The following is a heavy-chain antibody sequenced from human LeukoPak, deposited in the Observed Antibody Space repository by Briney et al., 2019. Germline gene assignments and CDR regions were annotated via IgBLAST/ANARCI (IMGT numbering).Heavy chain of an antibody. D-gene: IGHD3-10*01. J-gene: IGHJ4*02. V-gene: IGHV1-2*02. Sequence: ASVKVSCKASGYTFTSYDINWVRQATGQGLEWMGWINPNSGGTNYAQKFQGRVTMTRDTSISTAYMELSRLRSDDTAVYYCARERGSELWFGELLWGQGTLVTVSS. CDR2: INPNSGGT. CDR3: ARERGSELWFGELL. CDR1: GYTFTSYD.